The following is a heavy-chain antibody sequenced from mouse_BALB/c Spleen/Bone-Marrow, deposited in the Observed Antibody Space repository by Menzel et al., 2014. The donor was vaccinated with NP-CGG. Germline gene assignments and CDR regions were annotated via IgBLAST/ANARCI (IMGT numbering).Heavy chain of an antibody. D-gene: IGHD2-3*01. CDR1: GYAFSNYW. CDR3: ARCDGYSYYFDY. V-gene: IGHV1-80*01. J-gene: IGHJ2*01. Sequence: VNVVESGADLVRPGSSVKISCKASGYAFSNYWMSWVKQRPGQGLEWIGQIYPGDGDTNYNGKFKGKATLTADKSSSTAYMQLSSLTSEDSAVYFCARCDGYSYYFDYWGQGTTLTVSS. CDR2: IYPGDGDT.